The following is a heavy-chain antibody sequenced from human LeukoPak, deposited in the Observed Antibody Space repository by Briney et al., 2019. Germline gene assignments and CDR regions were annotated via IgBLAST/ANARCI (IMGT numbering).Heavy chain of an antibody. J-gene: IGHJ4*02. Sequence: GGSLRLSCAASGFTFSSYAMSWVRQAPGNGLEWVSAISGSGGSTYYADSVKGRFTISRDNSKNTLYLQMNSLRAEDTAVYYCAKDQDIVVVPAAQDWGQGTLVTVSS. CDR3: AKDQDIVVVPAAQD. V-gene: IGHV3-23*01. D-gene: IGHD2-2*01. CDR2: ISGSGGST. CDR1: GFTFSSYA.